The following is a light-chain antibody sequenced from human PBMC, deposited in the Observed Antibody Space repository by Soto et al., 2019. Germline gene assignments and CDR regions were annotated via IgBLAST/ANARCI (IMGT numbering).Light chain of an antibody. V-gene: IGKV2-30*01. CDR2: KVF. CDR3: MQTGHWPYT. J-gene: IGKJ2*01. Sequence: DVVMTQSPLSLPVTLGQSASISCTSSQSLVYADGNTYLNWLQQRPGQSPRRLIYKVFNRDSGVPDRFSGSASGSEFTLTISRVEAEDIGVYYCMQTGHWPYTFGRGTKLEIK. CDR1: QSLVYADGNTY.